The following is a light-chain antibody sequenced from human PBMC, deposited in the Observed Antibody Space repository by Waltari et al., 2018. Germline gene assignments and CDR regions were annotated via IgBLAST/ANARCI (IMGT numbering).Light chain of an antibody. Sequence: QSALTQPASVSGSPGQSITISCTGTSSDVGNYNFVSWCQQHPGKAPKLMIYEGSKRPSGVSNRFSGSKSGNTASLTISGLQAEDEADYYCCSYAGSFTWVFGGGTRLTVL. J-gene: IGLJ3*02. CDR3: CSYAGSFTWV. CDR2: EGS. V-gene: IGLV2-23*01. CDR1: SSDVGNYNF.